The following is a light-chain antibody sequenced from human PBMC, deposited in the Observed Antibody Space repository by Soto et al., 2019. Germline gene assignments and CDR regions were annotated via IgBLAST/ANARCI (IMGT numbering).Light chain of an antibody. CDR3: QQADTFPIT. CDR2: AAS. J-gene: IGKJ5*01. Sequence: DLQMTQSPSSLSAPVGDRVTISCQASQGISRSLAWYQQKPGKAPKLLIYAASSLQSGVPSRFSGSGFGTDFTLTISSLQPEDSAIYYCQQADTFPITFGQGTRLE. V-gene: IGKV1-12*01. CDR1: QGISRS.